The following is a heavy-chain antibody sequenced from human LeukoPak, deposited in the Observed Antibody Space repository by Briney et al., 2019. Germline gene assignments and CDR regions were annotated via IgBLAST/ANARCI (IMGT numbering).Heavy chain of an antibody. CDR2: IYYSGCT. V-gene: IGHV4-39*07. J-gene: IGHJ4*02. D-gene: IGHD4-17*01. CDR1: GGSISSSSYY. CDR3: ARNGYYSIDY. Sequence: SETLSLTCTVSGGSISSSSYYWGWIRQPPGKGLEWIGSIYYSGCTYYNPSLKSRVTISVDKSKNQFSLKVTSVTAADTAVYYCARNGYYSIDYWGQGTLVTVSS.